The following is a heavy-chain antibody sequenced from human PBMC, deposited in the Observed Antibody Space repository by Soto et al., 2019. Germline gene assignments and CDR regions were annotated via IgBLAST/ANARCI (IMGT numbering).Heavy chain of an antibody. CDR1: GYTFTDTF. V-gene: IGHV1-2*02. D-gene: IGHD2-2*02. Sequence: VQLVQSGAEVKRPGASVKVSCKASGYTFTDTFIHWLRQAPGQRPEWMGWVNPNLGNTHYARKFQGRVSLTRDTSISTAYMELVGLESDDSAFYFCARAILRTLLGFDYWAQGTLVTVSS. J-gene: IGHJ4*02. CDR3: ARAILRTLLGFDY. CDR2: VNPNLGNT.